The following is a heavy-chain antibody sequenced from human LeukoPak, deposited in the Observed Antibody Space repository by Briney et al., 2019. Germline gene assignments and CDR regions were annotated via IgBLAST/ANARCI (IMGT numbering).Heavy chain of an antibody. D-gene: IGHD2-8*02. CDR1: GFIFSNYG. J-gene: IGHJ6*02. CDR2: IWFDGSKK. CDR3: ARDATHHTGVSYYYYGMDV. Sequence: PGRSLRLSCAASGFIFSNYGMHWVRQAPGKGLEWVTVIWFDGSKKYYADSVKGRFAISRDNSKNTLYLQMNSLRAEDTAVYYCARDATHHTGVSYYYYGMDVWGQGTMVTVSS. V-gene: IGHV3-33*01.